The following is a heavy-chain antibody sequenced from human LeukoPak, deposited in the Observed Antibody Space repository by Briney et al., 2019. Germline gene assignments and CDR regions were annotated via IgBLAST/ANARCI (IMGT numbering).Heavy chain of an antibody. J-gene: IGHJ4*02. CDR1: GFTFISYG. CDR3: AKAPVTSCRGAFCYPFDS. Sequence: GGSLRLSCAASGFTFISYGMSWVRQAPGKGLEWVSSISGIGATTYYADSVRGRFTISRDNSRNTMYLQMNSLRAEDAAVYYCAKAPVTSCRGAFCYPFDSWGQGTVVTVSS. CDR2: ISGIGATT. D-gene: IGHD2-15*01. V-gene: IGHV3-23*01.